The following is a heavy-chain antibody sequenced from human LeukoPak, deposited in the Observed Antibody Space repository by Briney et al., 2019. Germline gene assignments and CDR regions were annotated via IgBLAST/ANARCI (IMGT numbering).Heavy chain of an antibody. Sequence: SETLSLTCTVSGGSISSDYWSWIRQPPGKGLEWVGYIYYGGIANYTPSLKSRVTISVDTSKNQFSLKLSSVTAADTAVYYCARAQSSEGYFDWLKRVPILRDGMDVWGQGTTVTVSS. CDR2: IYYGGIA. CDR3: ARAQSSEGYFDWLKRVPILRDGMDV. D-gene: IGHD3-9*01. J-gene: IGHJ6*02. CDR1: GGSISSDY. V-gene: IGHV4-59*01.